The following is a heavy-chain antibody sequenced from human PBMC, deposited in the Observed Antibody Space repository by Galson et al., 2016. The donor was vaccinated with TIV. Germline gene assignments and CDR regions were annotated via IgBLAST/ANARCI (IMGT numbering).Heavy chain of an antibody. CDR3: ARAPDYSGSGSQGYFEY. CDR2: IIPMVGIT. Sequence: SVKVSCKASGGTFSSYAISWVRQAPGQGLEWMGGIIPMVGITNYAQKFQGRVTITADEFPSTAYMELSSLRYEDTAVYYCARAPDYSGSGSQGYFEYWGQGTLATVSS. D-gene: IGHD3-10*01. V-gene: IGHV1-69*10. J-gene: IGHJ4*02. CDR1: GGTFSSYA.